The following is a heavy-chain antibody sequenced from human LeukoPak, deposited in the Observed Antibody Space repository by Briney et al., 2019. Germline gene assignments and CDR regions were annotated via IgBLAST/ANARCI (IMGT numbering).Heavy chain of an antibody. Sequence: GASVKVSCKASGYTFTSYDINWVRQATGQGLEWMGWMNPNSGNTGYAQKFQGRVTMTRNTSISTAYMELNSLRAEDTAVYYCAKGSGYEHSYYYYYMDVWGKGTTVTISS. D-gene: IGHD5-12*01. CDR3: AKGSGYEHSYYYYYMDV. J-gene: IGHJ6*03. CDR1: GYTFTSYD. CDR2: MNPNSGNT. V-gene: IGHV1-8*01.